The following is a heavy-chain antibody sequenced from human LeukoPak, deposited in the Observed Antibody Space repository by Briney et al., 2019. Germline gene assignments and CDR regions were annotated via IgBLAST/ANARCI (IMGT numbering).Heavy chain of an antibody. V-gene: IGHV4-39*01. CDR2: IYYTGST. CDR3: ARQNPLNWFDP. CDR1: GGSISGSSYY. J-gene: IGHJ5*02. Sequence: SETLSLTCTVSGGSISGSSYYWGWIRLPPGKGLEWIGRIYYTGSTYYNPSLKSRVTISVDTSENQFSLNLTSVTAADTAVYYCARQNPLNWFDPWGQGTLVTVSS.